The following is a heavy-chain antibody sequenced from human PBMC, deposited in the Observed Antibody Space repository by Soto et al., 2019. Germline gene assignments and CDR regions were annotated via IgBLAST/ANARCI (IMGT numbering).Heavy chain of an antibody. D-gene: IGHD2-15*01. V-gene: IGHV3-74*01. CDR1: GFTFSSYW. CDR2: LNSAGSST. Sequence: EVQLVESGGGLVQPGGSLRLSCAASGFTFSSYWRHWVRQAPGKGLVWVSRLNSAGSSTSYADSVKGRFTISRDNAKNTLYLQMNSLRAEDTAVYYCARGREGYCSGGSCYAYYYYYGMDVWGQGTKVTVSS. J-gene: IGHJ6*02. CDR3: ARGREGYCSGGSCYAYYYYYGMDV.